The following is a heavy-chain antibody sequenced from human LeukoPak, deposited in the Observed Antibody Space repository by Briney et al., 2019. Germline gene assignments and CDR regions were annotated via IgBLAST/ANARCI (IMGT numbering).Heavy chain of an antibody. Sequence: SGPTLVKPTQTLTLTCTFSGFSLSTLGVGVGWIRQPPGKALEWLALIYWDDDERYSPSLKNRLTITKDNSKYQVVLTMTDMDPVDTATYFCAHKPSLSDLFDYWGQGTLVTVSS. CDR2: IYWDDDE. J-gene: IGHJ4*02. CDR3: AHKPSLSDLFDY. V-gene: IGHV2-5*02. D-gene: IGHD3-16*02. CDR1: GFSLSTLGVG.